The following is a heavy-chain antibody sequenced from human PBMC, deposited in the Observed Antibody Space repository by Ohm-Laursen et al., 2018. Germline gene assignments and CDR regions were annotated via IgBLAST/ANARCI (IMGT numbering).Heavy chain of an antibody. CDR1: GFTYDGHA. Sequence: SLRLSCAASGFTYDGHAMHWVRQAPGKGLEWVSGINWGGSGMLYADTVKGRFSISRNNAMNSLYLQMDSLRDEDTGLYYCAKARGTYLSRPLDSWGQGTLVIVSS. V-gene: IGHV3-9*01. J-gene: IGHJ4*02. CDR3: AKARGTYLSRPLDS. D-gene: IGHD1-14*01. CDR2: INWGGSGM.